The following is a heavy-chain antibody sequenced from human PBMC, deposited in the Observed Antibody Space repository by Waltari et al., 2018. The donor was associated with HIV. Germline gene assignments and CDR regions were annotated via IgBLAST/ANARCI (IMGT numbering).Heavy chain of an antibody. Sequence: QVQLVQSGAEVKKPGASVTVSCKASGYTFTSYALNWVRQDTGQGLELMGWMNPNSGNTGYAQKFQGRGTMTRNTSISTAYMELNCLRSEDTAVYYCARGRNMIRVKYYYYYGMDVWGQGTTVTVSS. D-gene: IGHD3-10*01. V-gene: IGHV1-8*01. J-gene: IGHJ6*02. CDR2: MNPNSGNT. CDR3: ARGRNMIRVKYYYYYGMDV. CDR1: GYTFTSYA.